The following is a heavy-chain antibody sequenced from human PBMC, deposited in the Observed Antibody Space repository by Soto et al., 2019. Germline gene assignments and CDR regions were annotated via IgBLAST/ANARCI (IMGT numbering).Heavy chain of an antibody. CDR3: AISQDRGGRTTFIY. CDR2: INWKGDI. Sequence: GGSLRLSCAVSGFTFDDNAMHWVRQAPEKGLEWVSGINWKGDIGYADSVKGRFTIPRDNAESSLYLQMNSLRAEDTALYYCAISQDRGGRTTFIYWGQGTQVTVSS. J-gene: IGHJ4*02. CDR1: GFTFDDNA. V-gene: IGHV3-9*01. D-gene: IGHD3-16*01.